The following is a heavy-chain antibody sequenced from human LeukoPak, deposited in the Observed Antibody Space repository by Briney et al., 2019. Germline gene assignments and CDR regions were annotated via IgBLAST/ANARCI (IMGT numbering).Heavy chain of an antibody. CDR2: IGTYGGDT. Sequence: ASVEVSCKATSRISWVRQAPGQGLEWMGWIGTYGGDTYYAQKFQGRITVTTDTSTSTVYMELRNLRSDNTAVYYYARDLWNFYDDSGYNRDFDSWGQGTLVTVSS. CDR1: TSR. CDR3: ARDLWNFYDDSGYNRDFDS. V-gene: IGHV1-18*01. D-gene: IGHD3-22*01. J-gene: IGHJ5*01.